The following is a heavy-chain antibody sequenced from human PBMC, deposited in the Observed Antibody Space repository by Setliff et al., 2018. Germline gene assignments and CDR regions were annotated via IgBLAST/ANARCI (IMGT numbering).Heavy chain of an antibody. D-gene: IGHD2-8*01. V-gene: IGHV3-9*01. CDR1: GFTFSNYG. CDR3: ARGHCTTISCFLDH. J-gene: IGHJ4*02. CDR2: IRAGSDNI. Sequence: SLRLSCAASGFTFSNYGMSWVRQAPGKGLEWVSGIRAGSDNIAYADSVKGRFTISRDNAKNSLYLQLDSLRPDDTAFYYCARGHCTTISCFLDHWGQGIMVTVSS.